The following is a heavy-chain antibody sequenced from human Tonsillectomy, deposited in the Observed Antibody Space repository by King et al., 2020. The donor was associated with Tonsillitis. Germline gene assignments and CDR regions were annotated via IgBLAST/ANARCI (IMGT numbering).Heavy chain of an antibody. D-gene: IGHD2-21*02. CDR3: ATHIVVTAPLDY. Sequence: VQLVESGGGVVQPGRSLRLSCAASGFTFSSYGMHWVRQAPGKGLEWVAVTSYDGSYKYYADSVKGRFTISRDNSKNTLYLQMNSLRAGDTAVYYCATHIVVTAPLDYWGQGTLVTVSS. CDR1: GFTFSSYG. CDR2: TSYDGSYK. V-gene: IGHV3-30*03. J-gene: IGHJ4*02.